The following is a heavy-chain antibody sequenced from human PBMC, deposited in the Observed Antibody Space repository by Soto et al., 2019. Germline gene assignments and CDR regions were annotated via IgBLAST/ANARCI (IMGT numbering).Heavy chain of an antibody. Sequence: GXSVKFSCKASVGTFSSYAISWVRQAPGQGLEWMGGIIPIFGTANYAQKFQGRVTITADESTSTAYMELSSLRSEDTAVYYCAREIGTGTTHWFDHWGQGTLVTVSS. J-gene: IGHJ5*02. CDR3: AREIGTGTTHWFDH. V-gene: IGHV1-69*13. CDR1: VGTFSSYA. D-gene: IGHD1-7*01. CDR2: IIPIFGTA.